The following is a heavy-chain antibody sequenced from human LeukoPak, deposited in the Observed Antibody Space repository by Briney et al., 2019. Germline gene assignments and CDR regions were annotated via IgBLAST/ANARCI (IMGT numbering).Heavy chain of an antibody. D-gene: IGHD6-13*01. Sequence: PSETLSLTCTVSGVSISSSNYYWVWMRQPPGKGLEWIGYIYYSGSTNYNPSLKSRVAMSVDTSKNQFSLKLSSVTAADTALYYCARVHLYSSSWYGIDYWGQGTLVTVSS. CDR1: GVSISSSNYY. J-gene: IGHJ4*02. CDR2: IYYSGST. CDR3: ARVHLYSSSWYGIDY. V-gene: IGHV4-61*05.